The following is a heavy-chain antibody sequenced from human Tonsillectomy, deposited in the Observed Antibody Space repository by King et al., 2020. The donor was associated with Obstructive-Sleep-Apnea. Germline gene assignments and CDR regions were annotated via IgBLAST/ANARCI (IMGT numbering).Heavy chain of an antibody. Sequence: VKLVESGGGVVQPGRSLRLSCAASGFTFSSYGMHWVRQAPGKGLEWVAVIWYDGSNKYYADSVKGRFTISRDNSKNTLYLQMNSLRAEDTAVYYCARDRGDSSGDLDYWGQGTLVTVSS. CDR2: IWYDGSNK. CDR3: ARDRGDSSGDLDY. CDR1: GFTFSSYG. V-gene: IGHV3-33*01. D-gene: IGHD3-22*01. J-gene: IGHJ4*02.